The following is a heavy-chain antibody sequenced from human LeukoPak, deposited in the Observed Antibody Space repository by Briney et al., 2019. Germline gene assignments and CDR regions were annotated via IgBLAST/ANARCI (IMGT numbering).Heavy chain of an antibody. CDR3: ARRLDSSSWYYSYYYYMDV. D-gene: IGHD6-13*01. V-gene: IGHV4-39*01. J-gene: IGHJ6*03. CDR1: GGSISSSSYY. CDR2: IYYSGST. Sequence: SETLSLTCTVSGGSISSSSYYWGWIRQPPGKGLEWIGSIYYSGSTYYNPSLKSRVTISVDTSKNQFSLKLSSVTAADTAVYYCARRLDSSSWYYSYYYYMDVWGKGTTVTISS.